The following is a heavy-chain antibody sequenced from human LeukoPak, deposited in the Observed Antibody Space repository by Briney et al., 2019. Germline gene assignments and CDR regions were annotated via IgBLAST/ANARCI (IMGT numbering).Heavy chain of an antibody. D-gene: IGHD3-22*01. CDR3: ARDYYDSSGYPQPIDY. J-gene: IGHJ4*02. CDR2: IIPIFGTA. V-gene: IGHV1-69*05. Sequence: SVKVSCKASGGTFSSYAISWVRQAPGQGLEWMGGIIPIFGTANYAQKFQGRVTITTDESTSIAYMELSSLRSEDTAVYYCARDYYDSSGYPQPIDYWGQGTLVTVSS. CDR1: GGTFSSYA.